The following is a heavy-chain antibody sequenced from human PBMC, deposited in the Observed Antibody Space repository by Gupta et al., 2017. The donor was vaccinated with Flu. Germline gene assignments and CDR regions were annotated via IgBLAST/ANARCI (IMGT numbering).Heavy chain of an antibody. CDR2: MSGSGGST. CDR1: GCIVRRDA. V-gene: IGHV3-23*01. D-gene: IGHD2-15*01. CDR3: AKDQEYCSGGSCYSGFDY. J-gene: IGHJ4*02. Sequence: EVQLLESGGGLVQPGGCLRLSCAACGCIVRRDALSWVRQAPGKGLEWVSAMSGSGGSTYYADSVKGRFTISRDNSKNTLYLQMNSLRAEDTAVYYCAKDQEYCSGGSCYSGFDYWGQGTLVTVSS.